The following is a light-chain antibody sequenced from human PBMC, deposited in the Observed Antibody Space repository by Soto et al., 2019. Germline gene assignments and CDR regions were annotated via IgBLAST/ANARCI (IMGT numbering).Light chain of an antibody. CDR2: DAS. J-gene: IGKJ2*01. CDR1: QDISNY. V-gene: IGKV1-33*01. CDR3: QQYDNLPPYT. Sequence: DIQMTQSPSSLSASVGDRVTITCQASQDISNYLNWYQQKPGKDPKLLIYDASNLETGVPSRFSGSGSGTDFTFTISSLQPEDIATYYCQQYDNLPPYTFGQGTKVDIK.